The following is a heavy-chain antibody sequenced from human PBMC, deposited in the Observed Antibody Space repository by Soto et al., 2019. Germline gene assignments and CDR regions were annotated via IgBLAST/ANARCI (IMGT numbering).Heavy chain of an antibody. CDR3: ARAYYDFWSGYHRPYDAFDI. V-gene: IGHV4-59*01. D-gene: IGHD3-3*01. J-gene: IGHJ3*02. CDR2: IYYSGST. Sequence: SETLSLTCTVSGGSISSYYWSWIRQPPGKGLEWIGYIYYSGSTNYNPSLKSRATISVDTSKNQFSLKLSSVTAADTAVYYCARAYYDFWSGYHRPYDAFDIWGQGTMVTVSS. CDR1: GGSISSYY.